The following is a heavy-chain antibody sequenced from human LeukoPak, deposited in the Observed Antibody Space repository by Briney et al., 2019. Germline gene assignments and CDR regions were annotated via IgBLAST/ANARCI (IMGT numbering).Heavy chain of an antibody. CDR2: IKQDGSET. Sequence: GGSLRLSCTASGFTFGDYAMSWVRQAPGKGLEWVAKIKQDGSETYYVDSVKGRFSISRDNAKNSLYLQMNSLRAEDTAMYYCASPSYSGGWYYLDYWGQGTLVTVSS. D-gene: IGHD6-13*01. CDR1: GFTFGDYA. J-gene: IGHJ4*02. CDR3: ASPSYSGGWYYLDY. V-gene: IGHV3-7*01.